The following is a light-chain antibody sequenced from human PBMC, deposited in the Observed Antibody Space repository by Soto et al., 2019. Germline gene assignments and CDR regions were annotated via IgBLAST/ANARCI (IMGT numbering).Light chain of an antibody. J-gene: IGLJ2*01. CDR3: QTYDSRLSASI. CDR1: STNIGSYYG. CDR2: DNS. V-gene: IGLV1-40*01. Sequence: QAVVTRPPSVSGAPGQKVTISCVGSSTNIGSYYGVHWYQQLPGAAPKLLIYDNSNRPSGVADRFSGSKSGTSASLAITGLQTDDEADYFCQTYDSRLSASIFGGGTKRTVL.